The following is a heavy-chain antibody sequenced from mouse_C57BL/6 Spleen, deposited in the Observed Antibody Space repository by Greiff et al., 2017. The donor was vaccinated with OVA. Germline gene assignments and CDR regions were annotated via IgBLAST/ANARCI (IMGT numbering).Heavy chain of an antibody. V-gene: IGHV1-80*01. Sequence: VKLMEPGAELVKPGASVKISCKASGYAFSSYWMNWVKQRPGKGLEWIGQIYPGDGDTNYNGKFKGKATLTADKSSSTAYMQLSSLTSEDSAVYFSAREGLTGSFDYGGKGATLTVS. CDR3: AREGLTGSFDY. D-gene: IGHD4-1*01. J-gene: IGHJ2*01. CDR1: GYAFSSYW. CDR2: IYPGDGDT.